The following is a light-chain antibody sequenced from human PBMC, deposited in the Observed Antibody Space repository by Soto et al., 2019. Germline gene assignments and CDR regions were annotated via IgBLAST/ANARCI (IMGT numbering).Light chain of an antibody. CDR2: GAS. Sequence: ETVMTQSPATLSVSPGERVTLSCRASEGVGSSLAWYQQKPGQTPRVIIYGASTTAPGIPARFSGSGSGTQFTLTISSLQPEDSAVYHCQQYNDCPRTFGQGTKVELK. CDR3: QQYNDCPRT. V-gene: IGKV3-15*01. CDR1: EGVGSS. J-gene: IGKJ1*01.